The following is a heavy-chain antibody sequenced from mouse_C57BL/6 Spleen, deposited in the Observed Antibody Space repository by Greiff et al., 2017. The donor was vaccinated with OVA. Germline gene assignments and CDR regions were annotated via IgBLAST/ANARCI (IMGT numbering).Heavy chain of an antibody. J-gene: IGHJ3*01. V-gene: IGHV1-69*01. D-gene: IGHD1-1*01. CDR3: ASYYGSTWFAY. Sequence: QVQLQQPGAELVMPGASVKLSCKASGYTFTSYWMHWVKQRPGQGLEWIGEIDPSDSYTNYNQKFKGKSTLTVDKSSSTAYMPLSSLTSEDSAVYYCASYYGSTWFAYWGQGTLVTVSA. CDR1: GYTFTSYW. CDR2: IDPSDSYT.